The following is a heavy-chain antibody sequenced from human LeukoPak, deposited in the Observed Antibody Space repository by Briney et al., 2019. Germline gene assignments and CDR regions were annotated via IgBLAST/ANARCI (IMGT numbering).Heavy chain of an antibody. J-gene: IGHJ4*02. Sequence: APVKVSCKASGYIFTGYYMHWVRQAPGQGLEWMGWINPSSGGTNSAPKLQGRVTMTRDTSISTAYMELSRLRSDDTAVYYCRTDRYGDYGDYIDYWGQGTLVTVSS. V-gene: IGHV1-2*02. CDR1: GYIFTGYY. D-gene: IGHD4-17*01. CDR3: RTDRYGDYGDYIDY. CDR2: INPSSGGT.